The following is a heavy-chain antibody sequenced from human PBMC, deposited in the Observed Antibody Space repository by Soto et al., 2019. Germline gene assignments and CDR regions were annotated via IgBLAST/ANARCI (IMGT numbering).Heavy chain of an antibody. CDR1: GYTFTSYG. CDR3: ARDNPDTYYYDSSGYYVSYYYYGMDV. CDR2: ISAYNGNT. J-gene: IGHJ6*02. V-gene: IGHV1-18*01. Sequence: ASVKVSCKASGYTFTSYGICWVRQSPGQGLEWMGWISAYNGNTNYAQKLQGRVTMTTDTSTSTAYMELRSLRSDDTAVYYCARDNPDTYYYDSSGYYVSYYYYGMDVWGQGTTVTVSS. D-gene: IGHD3-22*01.